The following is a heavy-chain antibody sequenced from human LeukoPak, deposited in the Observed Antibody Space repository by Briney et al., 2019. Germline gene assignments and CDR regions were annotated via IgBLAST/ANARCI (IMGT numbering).Heavy chain of an antibody. J-gene: IGHJ4*02. CDR2: ISSGGNTI. V-gene: IGHV3-48*03. CDR1: GFTFSSYE. D-gene: IGHD5-18*01. Sequence: GGSLRLSCAASGFTFSSYEMNWVRQAPGKGLEWVSYISSGGNTIYYADSVKGRFTISRDNAKNSLYLQMNSLRAEDTAVYYCAREGTAMVSFDYWGQVTLVTVSS. CDR3: AREGTAMVSFDY.